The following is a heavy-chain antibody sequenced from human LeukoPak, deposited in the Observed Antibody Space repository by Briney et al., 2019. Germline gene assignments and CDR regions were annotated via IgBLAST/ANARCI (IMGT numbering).Heavy chain of an antibody. Sequence: ASVKVSCKASGYTFTGYYMHWVRQAPGQGLEWMGWINPNSGGTNYAQKFQGRVTMTRDTSISTAYMELSRLRSGDTAVYYCAREPMVRGGRYGMDVWGQGTTVTVSS. V-gene: IGHV1-2*02. J-gene: IGHJ6*02. CDR2: INPNSGGT. CDR1: GYTFTGYY. CDR3: AREPMVRGGRYGMDV. D-gene: IGHD3-10*01.